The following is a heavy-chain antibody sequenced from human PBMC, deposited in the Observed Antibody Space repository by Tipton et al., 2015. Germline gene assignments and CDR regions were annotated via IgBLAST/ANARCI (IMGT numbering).Heavy chain of an antibody. V-gene: IGHV4-61*01. Sequence: GLVKPSETLSLTCTVSGGSVSSGSYYWNWIRQPPGKGLEWIGYTYYSGSTNYNPSLKSRVTISVDTSKNRFSLKLTSVTAADTAVYYCASPSLPHDRGDYYFQSWGQGSLVTVSS. CDR3: ASPSLPHDRGDYYFQS. J-gene: IGHJ4*02. CDR1: GGSVSSGSYY. D-gene: IGHD2-21*02. CDR2: TYYSGST.